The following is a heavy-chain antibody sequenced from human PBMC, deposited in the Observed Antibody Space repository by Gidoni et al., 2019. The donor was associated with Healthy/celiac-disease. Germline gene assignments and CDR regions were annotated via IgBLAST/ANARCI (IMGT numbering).Heavy chain of an antibody. CDR2: IYYSGST. J-gene: IGHJ4*02. D-gene: IGHD6-13*01. CDR3: ARDRIAAAGATYFDY. CDR1: GGSISSSSYY. Sequence: KPSETLSLTCTVSGGSISSSSYYWGWIRQPPGKGLEWIGRIYYSGSTYYNPSLKSRVTISVDTSKNQFSLKLSSVTAADTAVYYCARDRIAAAGATYFDYWGQGTLVTVSS. V-gene: IGHV4-39*07.